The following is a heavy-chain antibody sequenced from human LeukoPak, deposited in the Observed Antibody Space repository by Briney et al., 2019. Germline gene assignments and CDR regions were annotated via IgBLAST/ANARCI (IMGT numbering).Heavy chain of an antibody. CDR3: ARGLFGYYYDSSGDAFDI. CDR2: INPNSGGT. Sequence: ASVKVSCKASGGTFSSYAISWVRQAPGQGLEWMGWINPNSGGTNYAQKFQGRVTMTRDTSISTAYMELSRLRSDDTAVYYCARGLFGYYYDSSGDAFDIWGQGTMVTVSS. J-gene: IGHJ3*02. V-gene: IGHV1-2*02. CDR1: GGTFSSYA. D-gene: IGHD3-22*01.